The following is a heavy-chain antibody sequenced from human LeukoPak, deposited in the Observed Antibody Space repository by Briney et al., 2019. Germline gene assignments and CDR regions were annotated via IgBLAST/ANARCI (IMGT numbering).Heavy chain of an antibody. CDR2: ISYSGGA. CDR1: GGTIDFSNNY. Sequence: SETLSLTCTVSGGTIDFSNNYWAWIRQPPGKGLEWIGSISYSGGAYYNPSLKSRVTISVGTSKNQFSLNLSSVTAADTAVYYCAGGDSVVNGWGQGTLVTVSS. V-gene: IGHV4-39*07. J-gene: IGHJ4*02. D-gene: IGHD2-21*01. CDR3: AGGDSVVNG.